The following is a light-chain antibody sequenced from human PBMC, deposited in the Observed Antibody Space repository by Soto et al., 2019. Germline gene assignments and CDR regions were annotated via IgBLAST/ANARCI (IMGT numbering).Light chain of an antibody. V-gene: IGKV1-5*03. Sequence: DVQIAPSPSTRAACVGDRVTITCRASQNINDLMAWYQQKPGMAPKLLIYRASVLESGVPSRFSGGGSGTEFILTISSLQPDDFATYYCQQYHRWTFGQGTKVDIK. CDR2: RAS. J-gene: IGKJ1*01. CDR3: QQYHRWT. CDR1: QNINDL.